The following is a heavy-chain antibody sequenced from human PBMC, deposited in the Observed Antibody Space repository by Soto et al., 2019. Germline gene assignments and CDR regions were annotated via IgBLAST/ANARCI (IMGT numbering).Heavy chain of an antibody. V-gene: IGHV4-30-4*01. Sequence: QVQLQESGPGLVKPSQTLSLTCTVSGGSISSGAYYWSWIRQPPGKGLEWIGYIYYSGSTYYNPSLKSRVXXSXDXXKNQLSLKLCSVTAAGPAVYYWARVGSWFGYAFDIWGQGTMVTVSS. J-gene: IGHJ3*02. D-gene: IGHD3-10*01. CDR1: GGSISSGAYY. CDR3: ARVGSWFGYAFDI. CDR2: IYYSGST.